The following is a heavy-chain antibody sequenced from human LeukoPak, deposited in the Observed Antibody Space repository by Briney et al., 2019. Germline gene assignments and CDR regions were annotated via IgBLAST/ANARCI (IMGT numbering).Heavy chain of an antibody. J-gene: IGHJ4*02. CDR3: ARGPLSPALYFDS. CDR1: GFIFSRYE. Sequence: GGSLRLSCAASGFIFSRYEMNWVRQAPGRGLDWISYISRSGSTIYYADSVRGRFTISRDNGSSSLYLQMNSLRAEDTAIYYCARGPLSPALYFDSWGQGILVTVSS. D-gene: IGHD3-3*02. V-gene: IGHV3-48*03. CDR2: ISRSGSTI.